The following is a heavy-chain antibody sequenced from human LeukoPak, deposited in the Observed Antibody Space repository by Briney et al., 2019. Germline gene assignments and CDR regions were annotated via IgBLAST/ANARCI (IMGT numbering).Heavy chain of an antibody. J-gene: IGHJ4*02. Sequence: PGGSLRLSCAASGFTFSSYGMSWVRQAPGKGLEWVSAVGGSGGSTYYADSVRGRFTISRDNSKDTLYLQMNLRADDTAVYYCAKSYRSGWYRGVIDYWGQGTLVTVSS. CDR3: AKSYRSGWYRGVIDY. CDR1: GFTFSSYG. CDR2: VGGSGGST. V-gene: IGHV3-23*01. D-gene: IGHD6-13*01.